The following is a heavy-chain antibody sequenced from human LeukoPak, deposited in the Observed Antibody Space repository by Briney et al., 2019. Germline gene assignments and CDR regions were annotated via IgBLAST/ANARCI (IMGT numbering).Heavy chain of an antibody. J-gene: IGHJ4*02. V-gene: IGHV4-59*01. D-gene: IGHD2-21*01. Sequence: SETLSLTCTGSGFSISSYYWSWLRQRPGKGLVGCGYIYYSGSTNYNFSLKSRVTILVDMSKNQFSLKLSSVTAADTAVYYCARDGGVAYCGGDCFGYWGQGTLVTVSS. CDR3: ARDGGVAYCGGDCFGY. CDR2: IYYSGST. CDR1: GFSISSYY.